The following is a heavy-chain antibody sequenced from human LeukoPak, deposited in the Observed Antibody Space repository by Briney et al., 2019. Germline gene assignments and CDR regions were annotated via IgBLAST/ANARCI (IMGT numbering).Heavy chain of an antibody. J-gene: IGHJ5*02. Sequence: ASVKVSCKAFGGAFSSYVINWVRQAPGQGLEWMGGIIPIFGTTNYAQKFQGRVTITADESTNTVYMELSSLRSEDTAVYYCARPKGWSSSFLIPTNNWFDPWGQRTLVTVSS. CDR2: IIPIFGTT. D-gene: IGHD6-6*01. V-gene: IGHV1-69*13. CDR3: ARPKGWSSSFLIPTNNWFDP. CDR1: GGAFSSYV.